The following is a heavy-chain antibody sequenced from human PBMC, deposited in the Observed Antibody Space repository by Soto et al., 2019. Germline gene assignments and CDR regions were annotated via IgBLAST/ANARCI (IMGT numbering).Heavy chain of an antibody. CDR1: GYSFTNYW. V-gene: IGHV5-51*01. CDR3: ARHGFYGDYSPNYFDP. D-gene: IGHD4-17*01. CDR2: IYPSDSTT. Sequence: PGESLKISCKGSGYSFTNYWIAWVRQMPGKGLEYMGIIYPSDSTTRYSPSFQGQVTISADKSISTAYLQWNSLKASDTAMYYCARHGFYGDYSPNYFDPWGQGTLVTLS. J-gene: IGHJ5*02.